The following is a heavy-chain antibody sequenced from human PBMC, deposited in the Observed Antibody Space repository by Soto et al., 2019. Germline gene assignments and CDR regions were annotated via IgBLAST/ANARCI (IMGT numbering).Heavy chain of an antibody. V-gene: IGHV5-51*01. D-gene: IGHD4-4*01. Sequence: PVESLKISCKGSGYSFTSYWIGWVRQMPGKGLEWMGIIYPGDSDTRYSPSFQGHVTISSYKSISTAYLQWSSLKASDTAMYYCASVTTPYYYYVMDVWGQGTTVTVSS. CDR2: IYPGDSDT. CDR3: ASVTTPYYYYVMDV. J-gene: IGHJ6*02. CDR1: GYSFTSYW.